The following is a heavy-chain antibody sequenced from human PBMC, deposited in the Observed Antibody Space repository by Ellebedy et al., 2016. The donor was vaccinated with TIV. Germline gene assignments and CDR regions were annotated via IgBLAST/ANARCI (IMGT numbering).Heavy chain of an antibody. J-gene: IGHJ6*02. CDR2: INPSGGST. Sequence: ASVKVSXXASGYTFTSYYLHWVRQAPGQGLEWMGIINPSGGSTSYAQKFQGRVTMTRDTSTSTVYMELSSLRSEDTAVYYCARAYSGAYYYYDMDVWGQGTTVTVSS. CDR3: ARAYSGAYYYYDMDV. CDR1: GYTFTSYY. V-gene: IGHV1-46*01. D-gene: IGHD1-26*01.